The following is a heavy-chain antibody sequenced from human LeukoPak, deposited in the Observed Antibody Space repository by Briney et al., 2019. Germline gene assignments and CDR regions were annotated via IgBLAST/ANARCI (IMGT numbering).Heavy chain of an antibody. Sequence: ASVKVSCKASGYTFTGYYMHWVRQAPGQGLEWMGWINPNSGGTNYAQKFQGRVTMTRDTSISTAYMELSRLRSDDTAVYYCARDLLGGHDAFDIWGQGTMVTVSS. J-gene: IGHJ3*02. V-gene: IGHV1-2*02. CDR3: ARDLLGGHDAFDI. CDR2: INPNSGGT. D-gene: IGHD1-26*01. CDR1: GYTFTGYY.